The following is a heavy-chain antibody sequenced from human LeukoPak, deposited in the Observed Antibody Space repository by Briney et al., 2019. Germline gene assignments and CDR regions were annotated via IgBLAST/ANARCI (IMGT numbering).Heavy chain of an antibody. D-gene: IGHD3-3*01. CDR3: ARASGPASGFDP. Sequence: VGALTLSCAASGFTFTSYEMHWVGQATGKGLEWVSAIGTAGDTYYPGSVKGRFTISRENAKYPLYLQMNSLRAGDTAVYYCARASGPASGFDPWGQGTLVTVSS. V-gene: IGHV3-13*04. CDR1: GFTFTSYE. J-gene: IGHJ5*02. CDR2: IGTAGDT.